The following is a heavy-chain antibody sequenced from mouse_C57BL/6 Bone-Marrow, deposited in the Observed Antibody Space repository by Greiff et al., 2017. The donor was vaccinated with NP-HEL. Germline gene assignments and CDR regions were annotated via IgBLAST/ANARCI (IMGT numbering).Heavy chain of an antibody. J-gene: IGHJ2*01. CDR3: TRGRGYGNFDY. CDR2: IDPETGGT. D-gene: IGHD2-1*01. V-gene: IGHV1-15*01. Sequence: VKLMESGAELVRPGASVTLSCKASGYTFTDYEMHWVKQTPVHGLEWIGAIDPETGGTAYNQKFKGKAILTADKSSSTAYMELRSLTSEDSAVYYCTRGRGYGNFDYWGQGTTLTVSS. CDR1: GYTFTDYE.